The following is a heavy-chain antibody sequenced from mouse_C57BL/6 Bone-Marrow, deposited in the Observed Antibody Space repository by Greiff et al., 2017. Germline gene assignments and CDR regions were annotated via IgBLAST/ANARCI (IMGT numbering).Heavy chain of an antibody. V-gene: IGHV5-17*01. J-gene: IGHJ2*01. CDR3: AREGGSSSHFDY. Sequence: EVMLVESGGGLVKPGGSLKLSCAASGFTFSDYGMHWVRQAPEKGLEWVAYISSGSSTIYYADTVKGRFTISRDNAKNTLFLQMTSLRSEDTAMYYCAREGGSSSHFDYWGQGTTLTVSS. CDR1: GFTFSDYG. D-gene: IGHD1-1*01. CDR2: ISSGSSTI.